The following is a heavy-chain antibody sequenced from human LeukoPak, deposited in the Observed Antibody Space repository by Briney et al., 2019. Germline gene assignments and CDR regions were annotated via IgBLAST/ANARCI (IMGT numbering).Heavy chain of an antibody. CDR2: IKNDWGGK. CDR1: GFTFSSYW. V-gene: IGHV3-7*03. D-gene: IGHD3-16*02. J-gene: IGHJ4*02. Sequence: GGSLRLSCSASGFTFSSYWMNWVRQAPGEGLECVSTIKNDWGGKYYVDSVKGRFTISRDNAKNSLYLQMNSLRAEDTAVYYCARDGGYDYVWGSYRYGGYFDYWGQGTLVTVSS. CDR3: ARDGGYDYVWGSYRYGGYFDY.